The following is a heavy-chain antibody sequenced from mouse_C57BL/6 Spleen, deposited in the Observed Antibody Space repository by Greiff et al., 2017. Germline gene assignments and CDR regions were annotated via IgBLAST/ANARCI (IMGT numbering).Heavy chain of an antibody. J-gene: IGHJ4*01. CDR2: INPNYGTT. V-gene: IGHV1-39*01. Sequence: VQLQQSGPELVKPGASVTISCKASGYSFTDYNMNWVKQSNGKNLEWIGVINPNYGTTSYNQKFKGKSTWTVDQSSNTAYMQLNSLTAEDTAVYYCARGGDYYAMDYWGQGTSVTVSS. CDR1: GYSFTDYN. CDR3: ARGGDYYAMDY.